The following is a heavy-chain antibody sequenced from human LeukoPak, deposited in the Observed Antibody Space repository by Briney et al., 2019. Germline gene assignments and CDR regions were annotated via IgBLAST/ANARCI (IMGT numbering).Heavy chain of an antibody. V-gene: IGHV4-4*02. D-gene: IGHD2-2*01. CDR1: GGSLSSSNW. J-gene: IGHJ4*02. CDR2: IYHSGST. CDR3: ARDYCSSTSCYSALDY. Sequence: SETLYLTCAVSGGSLSSSNWWSWVRQSPGKGVEWIGEIYHSGSTNYNPSLKSRVTISVDKSKNQLSLKLTSVTAADTAMYHCARDYCSSTSCYSALDYWGQGILVTVSS.